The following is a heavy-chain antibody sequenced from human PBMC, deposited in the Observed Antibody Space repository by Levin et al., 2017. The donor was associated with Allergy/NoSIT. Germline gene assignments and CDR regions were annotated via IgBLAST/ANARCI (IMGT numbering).Heavy chain of an antibody. Sequence: SCTGSGSTFGDYAMSWVRQAPGKGLEWVGFIRNKAHGGTTEYAASVKGRLTISRDDSKSIAYLQMNSLKTEDTAVYFCARGGPPNYDYNWGSYRDGYFDYWGQGTLVTVSS. J-gene: IGHJ4*02. CDR2: IRNKAHGGTT. CDR3: ARGGPPNYDYNWGSYRDGYFDY. CDR1: GSTFGDYA. V-gene: IGHV3-49*04. D-gene: IGHD3-16*02.